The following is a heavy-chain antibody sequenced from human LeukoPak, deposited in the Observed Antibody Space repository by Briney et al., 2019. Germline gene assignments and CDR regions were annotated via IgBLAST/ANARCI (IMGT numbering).Heavy chain of an antibody. D-gene: IGHD3-3*01. Sequence: SQTLSLTCAISGDSVSSKSVAWNWIRQSPSRGLEWLGRTYYRSKWNYDYAVSVKGRMTIDPDTSKNQFSLRLNSVTPEDTAVYYCTRDWRGVYGVDVWGQGTTVTVSS. V-gene: IGHV6-1*01. CDR1: GDSVSSKSVA. J-gene: IGHJ6*02. CDR2: TYYRSKWNY. CDR3: TRDWRGVYGVDV.